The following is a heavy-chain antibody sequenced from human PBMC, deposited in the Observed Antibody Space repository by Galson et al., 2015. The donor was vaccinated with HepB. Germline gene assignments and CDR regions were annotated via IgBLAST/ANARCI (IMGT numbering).Heavy chain of an antibody. V-gene: IGHV3-49*04. CDR1: GFTFGDYA. Sequence: SLRLSCAASGFTFGDYAMSWVRQAPGKGLEWVGFIRSKAYGGTTEYAASVKGRFTISRDDSKSIAYLQMNSLKTEDTAVYYCTRVSVKGYYFDYWGQGTLVTVSS. D-gene: IGHD4-11*01. CDR3: TRVSVKGYYFDY. CDR2: IRSKAYGGTT. J-gene: IGHJ4*02.